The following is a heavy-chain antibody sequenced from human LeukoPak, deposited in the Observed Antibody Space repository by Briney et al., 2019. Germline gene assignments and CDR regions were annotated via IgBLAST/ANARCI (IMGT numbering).Heavy chain of an antibody. CDR1: GFTVSSYY. CDR2: IYVGGST. V-gene: IGHV3-53*01. J-gene: IGHJ4*02. Sequence: GGSLRLSCAASGFTVSSYYMSWVRQAPGKGLEWGSVIYVGGSTYYADSVRGRFTISRDISKNTLYLQMNSLRAEDTAVYYCARGDGYNYWEYWGQGTLVTVSS. D-gene: IGHD5-24*01. CDR3: ARGDGYNYWEY.